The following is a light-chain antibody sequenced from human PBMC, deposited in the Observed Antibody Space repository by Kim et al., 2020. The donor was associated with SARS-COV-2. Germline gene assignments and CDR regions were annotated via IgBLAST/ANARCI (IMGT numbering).Light chain of an antibody. CDR2: DAS. CDR1: QSISSW. Sequence: DIQITQSPSTLSASVGDRVTITCRASQSISSWLAWYQQKPGKAPTLLIYDASDLESGVPSRFSGSGSGTEFTLTISSLQPDDFATYYCQQYNSYPITFGQGTRLEIK. V-gene: IGKV1-5*01. J-gene: IGKJ5*01. CDR3: QQYNSYPIT.